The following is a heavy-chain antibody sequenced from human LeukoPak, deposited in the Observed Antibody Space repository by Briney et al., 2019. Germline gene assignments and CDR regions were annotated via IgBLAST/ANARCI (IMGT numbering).Heavy chain of an antibody. CDR2: TSSDLNVK. CDR3: AKANDYYDSSGSFDY. Sequence: QTGGSLRLSCAASGFTFRNYVIHWVRQAPGKGLEWVAVTSSDLNVKLYADSVKGRFTISRDNSRSTLYLQMNSLRAEDTALYYCAKANDYYDSSGSFDYWGQGTLVTVSS. CDR1: GFTFRNYV. J-gene: IGHJ4*02. V-gene: IGHV3-30*18. D-gene: IGHD3-22*01.